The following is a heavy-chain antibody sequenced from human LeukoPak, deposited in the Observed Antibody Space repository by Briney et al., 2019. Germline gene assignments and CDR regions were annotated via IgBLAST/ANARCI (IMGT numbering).Heavy chain of an antibody. CDR1: GFSFGSYA. D-gene: IGHD3-9*01. Sequence: GGSLRLSCVVSGFSFGSYAMHWVRQAPGKGLEWVAVIRYDGSNKYYADSVKGRFTISRDNSENTLYLQMNSLRIEDTAVYYCAKSHVTGWYYFDYWGQGTLLTVSS. CDR2: IRYDGSNK. V-gene: IGHV3-30*02. J-gene: IGHJ4*02. CDR3: AKSHVTGWYYFDY.